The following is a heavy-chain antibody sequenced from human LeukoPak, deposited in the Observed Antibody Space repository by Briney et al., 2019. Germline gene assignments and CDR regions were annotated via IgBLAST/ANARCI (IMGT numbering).Heavy chain of an antibody. CDR2: IYTSGST. J-gene: IGHJ6*03. V-gene: IGHV4-4*07. CDR1: GGSISSYY. D-gene: IGHD6-19*01. Sequence: PSQTLSLTCTVSGGSISSYYWSWIRQPARKGLEWIGRIYTSGSTTYNPSLTSRVTMSVDTSKNQFSLKPSAVTAADTAVYYCARGSIAVAGTAWGVYYYYMDVWGKGTTVTVS. CDR3: ARGSIAVAGTAWGVYYYYMDV.